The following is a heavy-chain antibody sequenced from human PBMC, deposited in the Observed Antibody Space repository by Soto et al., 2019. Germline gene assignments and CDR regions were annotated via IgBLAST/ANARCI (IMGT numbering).Heavy chain of an antibody. D-gene: IGHD6-13*01. V-gene: IGHV1-69*01. CDR1: EGTFNSYA. J-gene: IGHJ4*02. CDR3: ASGASRWYPYFFDS. CDR2: IIPYVNTL. Sequence: QAQVVQSGAEVRKPGSSVKLSCKASEGTFNSYAIDWVRQAPGQGLEWMGGIIPYVNTLNYAQKFQARVTITAADSTNTVYMELSSLRSDDTAVYFCASGASRWYPYFFDSWAQGTLVNVSS.